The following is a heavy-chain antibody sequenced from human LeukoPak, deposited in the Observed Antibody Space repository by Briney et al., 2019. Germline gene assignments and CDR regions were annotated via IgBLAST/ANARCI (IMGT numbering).Heavy chain of an antibody. CDR3: ARETGGVYYDFWSGYPNWFDP. CDR2: IYYSGST. D-gene: IGHD3-3*01. CDR1: GGSISSGGYS. Sequence: PSETLSLTCAVSGGSISSGGYSWSWIRQHPGKGLEWIGYIYYSGSTYYNPSLKSRVTISVDTSKNQFSLKLSSVTAADTAVYYCARETGGVYYDFWSGYPNWFDPWGQGTLVTVSS. J-gene: IGHJ5*02. V-gene: IGHV4-31*11.